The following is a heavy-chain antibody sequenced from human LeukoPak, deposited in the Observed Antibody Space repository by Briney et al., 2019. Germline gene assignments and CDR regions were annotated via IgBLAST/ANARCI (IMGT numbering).Heavy chain of an antibody. V-gene: IGHV1-2*06. D-gene: IGHD5-24*01. Sequence: XAPGQGLEWMGRINPNSGGTNYAQKFQGGVTMTRDTSISTAYMELSRLRSDDRAVYYCARGRWLQLPDYWGQGTLVTVSS. CDR3: ARGRWLQLPDY. CDR2: INPNSGGT. J-gene: IGHJ4*02.